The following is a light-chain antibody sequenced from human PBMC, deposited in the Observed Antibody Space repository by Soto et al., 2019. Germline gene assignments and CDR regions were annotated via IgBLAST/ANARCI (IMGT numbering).Light chain of an antibody. CDR3: QHYGSSPR. V-gene: IGKV3-20*01. Sequence: ESELTQSPSTLSLSPGGRATLSCRASQSVTTSYLAWYQRKPGQAPRLLIYGASSRATGIPNRFSGSGSGTDFTLTISRLEPEDCAVYYCQHYGSSPRFGQGTKVDIK. J-gene: IGKJ1*01. CDR2: GAS. CDR1: QSVTTSY.